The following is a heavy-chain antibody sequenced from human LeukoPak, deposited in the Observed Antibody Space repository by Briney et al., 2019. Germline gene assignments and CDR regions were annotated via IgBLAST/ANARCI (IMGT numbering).Heavy chain of an antibody. V-gene: IGHV1-69*05. Sequence: SVKVSCKASGGTFRTYSVTWVRQAPGQGLEWMGGIIPIFGTPIYAQKFQGRVKVTTDDATGTAYMELSSLMSEDTAIYYCARVDRYHFYLDVWGKGTPVTVSS. CDR3: ARVDRYHFYLDV. J-gene: IGHJ6*03. CDR1: GGTFRTYS. CDR2: IIPIFGTP.